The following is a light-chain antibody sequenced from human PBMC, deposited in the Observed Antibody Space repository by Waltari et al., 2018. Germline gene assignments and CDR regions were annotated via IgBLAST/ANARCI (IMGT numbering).Light chain of an antibody. Sequence: DIVLTQSPLSLPVTPGESASLSCRSSQSLLHSNGYNYLDWYLQKPGQSPQLLIYLGSNRASGVPDRFSGSGSGTDFTLKISRVEAEDVGVYYCMQALQTPFTFGPGTKVDIK. V-gene: IGKV2-28*01. CDR3: MQALQTPFT. CDR1: QSLLHSNGYNY. CDR2: LGS. J-gene: IGKJ3*01.